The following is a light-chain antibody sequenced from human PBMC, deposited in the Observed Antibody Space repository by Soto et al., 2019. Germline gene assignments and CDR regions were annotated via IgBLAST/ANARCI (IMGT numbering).Light chain of an antibody. V-gene: IGLV2-8*01. J-gene: IGLJ1*01. CDR1: SSDVGGYKY. Sequence: QSVLTQPPSASGSPGQSVTISCTGTSSDVGGYKYVSWYQQYPGKAPTLMIYEVTKRPSGVPDRFSGSKSGNTASLTVSGLQTEDEADYYCSSYAGSNNYVCGTGPKVTVL. CDR3: SSYAGSNNYV. CDR2: EVT.